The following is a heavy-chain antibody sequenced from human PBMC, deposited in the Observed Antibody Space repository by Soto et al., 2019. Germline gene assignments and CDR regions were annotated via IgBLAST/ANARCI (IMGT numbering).Heavy chain of an antibody. D-gene: IGHD3-10*01. V-gene: IGHV1-8*01. J-gene: IGHJ3*02. CDR3: ARGINYYASGDDAFDI. Sequence: QVQLVQSGAEVKKPGASVKVSCKASGYTFTSYDINWVRQATGQGLEWMGWMNPNSGNTGYAQKFQGRVSMTRNTSISTAYMELSGLRSEDTAVDYCARGINYYASGDDAFDIWGQGTMVSVSS. CDR2: MNPNSGNT. CDR1: GYTFTSYD.